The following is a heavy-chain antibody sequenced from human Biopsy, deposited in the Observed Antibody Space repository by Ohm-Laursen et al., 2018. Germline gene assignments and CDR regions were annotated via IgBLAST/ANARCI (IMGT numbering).Heavy chain of an antibody. D-gene: IGHD4-17*01. J-gene: IGHJ6*02. CDR1: GFTFDTYE. CDR3: ARWGAYGEHDYFYGIDV. CDR2: ISFSGKTI. Sequence: GSLRLSCAASGFTFDTYEMNWVRQPPGKGLEWVSDISFSGKTISYADSVKGRFTMSRDSAKKSVYLQMSNMRDEDSAIYYCARWGAYGEHDYFYGIDVWDQGTTVTVSS. V-gene: IGHV3-48*03.